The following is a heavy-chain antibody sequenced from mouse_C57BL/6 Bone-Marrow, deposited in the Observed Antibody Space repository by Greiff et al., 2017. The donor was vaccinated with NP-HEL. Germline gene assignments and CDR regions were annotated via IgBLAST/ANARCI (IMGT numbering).Heavy chain of an antibody. CDR1: GYTFTSYW. CDR2: IHPSDSDT. D-gene: IGHD1-1*01. V-gene: IGHV1-74*01. Sequence: QVQLQQPGAELVKPGASVKVSCKASGYTFTSYWMHWVKQRPGQGLEWIGRIHPSDSDTNYNQKFKGKATLTVDKSSSTAYMQLSSLTSEDSAFYYCAMAITTVDYFDYWGQGTTLTVSS. J-gene: IGHJ2*01. CDR3: AMAITTVDYFDY.